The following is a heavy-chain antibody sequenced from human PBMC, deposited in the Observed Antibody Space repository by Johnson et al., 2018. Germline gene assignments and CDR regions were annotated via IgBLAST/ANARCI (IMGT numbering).Heavy chain of an antibody. J-gene: IGHJ3*02. CDR1: GFTFSSYS. V-gene: IGHV3-21*01. Sequence: EVQLVESGGGLVKPGGSLRLSCAASGFTFSSYSFNWVRQAPGKGLEWVSSISSSTSYIYYADSVNGRFTISRDNAKNSLYLQMNSLRAEDTAVYYCARGYYYDSSGYGAFDIWGQGTLVTVSS. CDR2: ISSSTSYI. D-gene: IGHD3-22*01. CDR3: ARGYYYDSSGYGAFDI.